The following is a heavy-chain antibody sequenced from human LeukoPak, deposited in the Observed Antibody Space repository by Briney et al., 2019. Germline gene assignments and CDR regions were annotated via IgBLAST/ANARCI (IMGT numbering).Heavy chain of an antibody. D-gene: IGHD3-10*01. CDR3: ARGGSGRSQYYYYYMDV. V-gene: IGHV4-38-2*02. Sequence: PSETLSLTCTVSGYSISSGYYWSWIRQPPGKGLEWIGYIYYSGSTNYNPSLKSRVTISVDTSKNQFSLKLSSVTAADTAVYYCARGGSGRSQYYYYYMDVWGKGTTVTISS. CDR2: IYYSGST. J-gene: IGHJ6*03. CDR1: GYSISSGYY.